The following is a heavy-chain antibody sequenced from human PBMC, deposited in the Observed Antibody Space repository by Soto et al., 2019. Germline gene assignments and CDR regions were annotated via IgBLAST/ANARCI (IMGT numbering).Heavy chain of an antibody. J-gene: IGHJ6*02. V-gene: IGHV1-3*01. CDR3: ARDLFGYSYGTYYYYGMDV. CDR2: INAGNGNT. D-gene: IGHD5-18*01. Sequence: ASVKVSCKASGYTFTSYAMHCVRQAPGQRLEWMGWINAGNGNTKYSQKFQGRVTITRDTSASTAYMELSSLRSEDTAVYYCARDLFGYSYGTYYYYGMDVWVQGTTVTVSS. CDR1: GYTFTSYA.